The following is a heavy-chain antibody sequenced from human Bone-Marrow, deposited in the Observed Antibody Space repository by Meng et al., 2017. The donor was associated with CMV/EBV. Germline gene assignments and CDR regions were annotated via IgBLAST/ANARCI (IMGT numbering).Heavy chain of an antibody. CDR2: INHSGIN. Sequence: YWSWIRQPTGKGLEWIGEINHSGINNYNPALKSRVTIAVDTSKNQFSLKLRSVTAADTAVFFCARGRGSYDYVWGTYRPYWYFDLWGRGTLVTVSS. J-gene: IGHJ2*01. D-gene: IGHD3-16*02. CDR3: ARGRGSYDYVWGTYRPYWYFDL. V-gene: IGHV4-34*01. CDR1: Y.